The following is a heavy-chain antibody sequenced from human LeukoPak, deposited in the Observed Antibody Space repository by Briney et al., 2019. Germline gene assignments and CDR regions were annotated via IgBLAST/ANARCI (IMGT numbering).Heavy chain of an antibody. J-gene: IGHJ6*02. CDR3: ARHDSVVYYGMDV. CDR1: GGSIRSYY. D-gene: IGHD2-21*02. CDR2: IYYSGST. V-gene: IGHV4-59*08. Sequence: SETLSLTCTVSGGSIRSYYWSWIRQPPGKGLEWIGYIYYSGSTKYNPSLKSRVTISVDTSKNQFSLNVSSVTAADTAVYYCARHDSVVYYGMDVWGQGTTVTVSS.